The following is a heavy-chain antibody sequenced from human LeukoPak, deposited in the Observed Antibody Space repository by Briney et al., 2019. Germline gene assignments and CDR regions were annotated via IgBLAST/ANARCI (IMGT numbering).Heavy chain of an antibody. D-gene: IGHD3-22*01. CDR3: ARQDYYDSSGYYYTLFDY. Sequence: GESLKISCKGSRYSFTSYWIGWVRQMPGKGLEWMGIIYPGDSDTRYSPSFQGQVTISADKSISTAYLQWSSLKASDTAMYYCARQDYYDSSGYYYTLFDYWGQGTLVTVSS. CDR2: IYPGDSDT. V-gene: IGHV5-51*01. CDR1: RYSFTSYW. J-gene: IGHJ4*02.